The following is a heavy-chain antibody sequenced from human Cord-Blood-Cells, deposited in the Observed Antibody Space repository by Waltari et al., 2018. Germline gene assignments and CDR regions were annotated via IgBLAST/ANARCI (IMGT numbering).Heavy chain of an antibody. D-gene: IGHD6-13*01. Sequence: EVPMVESGGGLVQPGVSLRLSCAASGFTFSSSEMNWVRQAPGKGLEGVSYISSSGSTIYYSDSVKGLFTISRDNAKKSLYLQMNSLRAEDTAVYYWARAVAAVPFDYWGQGTLVTVSS. CDR3: ARAVAAVPFDY. CDR2: ISSSGSTI. J-gene: IGHJ4*02. CDR1: GFTFSSSE. V-gene: IGHV3-48*03.